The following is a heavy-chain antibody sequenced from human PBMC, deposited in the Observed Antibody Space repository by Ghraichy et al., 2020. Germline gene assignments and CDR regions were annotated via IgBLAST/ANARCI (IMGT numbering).Heavy chain of an antibody. J-gene: IGHJ4*02. CDR2: ISAYNGNT. V-gene: IGHV1-18*04. CDR3: ATISGSYQLPSLGY. Sequence: ASVKVSCKASGYTFTSYGISWVRQAPGQGLEWMGWISAYNGNTNYAQKLQGRVTMTTDTSTSTAYMELRSLRSDDTAMYYCATISGSYQLPSLGYWGQGTLVTVSS. D-gene: IGHD2-2*01. CDR1: GYTFTSYG.